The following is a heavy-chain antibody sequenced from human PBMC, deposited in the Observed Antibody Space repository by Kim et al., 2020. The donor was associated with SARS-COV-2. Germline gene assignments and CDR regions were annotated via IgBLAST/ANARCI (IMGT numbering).Heavy chain of an antibody. D-gene: IGHD1-26*01. CDR1: GFSFSAYD. J-gene: IGHJ3*01. CDR2: ITKSSTTI. V-gene: IGHV3-48*02. Sequence: GGSLRLSCATSGFSFSAYDMNWVRQAPGKGLEWLSFITKSSTTIYYADSVKGRFTISRDNAKNSLYLQMNSLRDEDTAVYYCVRDRMVGGFDVWGQETMGTVSS. CDR3: VRDRMVGGFDV.